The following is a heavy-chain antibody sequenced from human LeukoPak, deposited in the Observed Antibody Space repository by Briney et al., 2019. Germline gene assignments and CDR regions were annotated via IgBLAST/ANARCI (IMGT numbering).Heavy chain of an antibody. D-gene: IGHD2-15*01. J-gene: IGHJ4*02. V-gene: IGHV3-7*01. CDR2: IKQDGSEK. CDR1: GFTFSGNW. CDR3: ASDRGYCSGGNCYSVIDY. Sequence: PGGSLRLSCAASGFTFSGNWMNWVRQAPGKGLEWVAKIKQDGSEKYYMDSVKGRFTISRDNAKNSLYLQMNSVGAEDTAVYYCASDRGYCSGGNCYSVIDYWGQGTLVTVSS.